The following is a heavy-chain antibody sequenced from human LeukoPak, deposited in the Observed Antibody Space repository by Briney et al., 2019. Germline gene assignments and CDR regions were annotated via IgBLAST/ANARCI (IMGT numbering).Heavy chain of an antibody. CDR1: GGSIYSSNW. V-gene: IGHV4-4*02. CDR2: MSQSGST. D-gene: IGHD6-19*01. CDR3: ATHMTVSGTRGFDN. J-gene: IGHJ4*02. Sequence: PSETLSLTCTVSGGSIYSSNWWSWVRQPPGKGLEWIGEMSQSGSTHYDPSLTGRVTISEDKSNNQFSLTLNSATAADTAVYFCATHMTVSGTRGFDNWGQGTLVTVSS.